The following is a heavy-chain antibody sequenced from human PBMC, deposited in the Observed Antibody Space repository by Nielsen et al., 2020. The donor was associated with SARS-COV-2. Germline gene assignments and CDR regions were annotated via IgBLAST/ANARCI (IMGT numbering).Heavy chain of an antibody. D-gene: IGHD3-22*01. J-gene: IGHJ4*02. CDR2: IYYSGST. Sequence: SETLSLTCTVSGGSISSSSYYWGWIRQPPGKGLEWIGSIYYSGSTYYNPSLKSRVTISVDTSKNQFSLKLSSVTAADTAVYYCASGAMIVVVITGFDYWGQGTLVTVSS. V-gene: IGHV4-39*01. CDR1: GGSISSSSYY. CDR3: ASGAMIVVVITGFDY.